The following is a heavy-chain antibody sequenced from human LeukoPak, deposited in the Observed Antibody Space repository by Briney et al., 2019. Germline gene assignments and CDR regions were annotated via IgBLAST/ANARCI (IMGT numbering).Heavy chain of an antibody. V-gene: IGHV3-23*01. CDR1: GFTFSSYA. Sequence: PGGSLRLSCAASGFTFSSYAMSWVRQAPGKGLEWVSAISGSGGSTYYADSVKGRFTISKDNSKNTLYLQMNSLRAEDTAVYYCAKGRLRSVGVVVNLYFDYWGQGTLVTVSS. D-gene: IGHD3-22*01. J-gene: IGHJ4*02. CDR3: AKGRLRSVGVVVNLYFDY. CDR2: ISGSGGST.